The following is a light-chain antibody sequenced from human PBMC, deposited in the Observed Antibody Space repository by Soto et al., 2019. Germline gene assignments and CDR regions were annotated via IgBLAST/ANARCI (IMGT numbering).Light chain of an antibody. CDR2: HAS. CDR1: QSISSW. Sequence: DIPMTQSPSTLSASVGDRVTITCRASQSISSWLAWYQQKPGKAPKLLIYHASSLESGVSSRFSGSGSGTEFTLTISSLQPDDFATYYCQQYNSYPWTFGQGTKVEFK. J-gene: IGKJ1*01. CDR3: QQYNSYPWT. V-gene: IGKV1-5*01.